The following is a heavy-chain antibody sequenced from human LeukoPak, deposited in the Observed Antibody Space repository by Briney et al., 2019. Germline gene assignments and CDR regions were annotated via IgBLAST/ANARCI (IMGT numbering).Heavy chain of an antibody. D-gene: IGHD3-22*01. CDR3: ASGYYFPGLDY. J-gene: IGHJ4*02. CDR1: GFTFSSYC. CDR2: IKQEGSEE. Sequence: GGSLRLSWVASGFTFSSYCMSWVRQAPRKVLEGVANIKQEGSEEYYVDSVKGRLTISRDNAKNSLYLQMNSLRAEDTAGYYCASGYYFPGLDYWGQRALVTVSS. V-gene: IGHV3-7*01.